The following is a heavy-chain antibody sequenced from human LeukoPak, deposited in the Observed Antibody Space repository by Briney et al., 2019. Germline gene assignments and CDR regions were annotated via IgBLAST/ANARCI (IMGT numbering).Heavy chain of an antibody. V-gene: IGHV3-30*18. D-gene: IGHD3-3*01. CDR1: GFTFSSYG. J-gene: IGHJ4*02. CDR3: AKDREYYDFWSGYDY. Sequence: GGSLRLSCAASGFTFSSYGMHWVRQVPGKGLEWVAVISYDGGNKYYADSVKGRFTISRDNSKNTLYLQMNSLRAEDTAVYYCAKDREYYDFWSGYDYWGQGTLVTVSS. CDR2: ISYDGGNK.